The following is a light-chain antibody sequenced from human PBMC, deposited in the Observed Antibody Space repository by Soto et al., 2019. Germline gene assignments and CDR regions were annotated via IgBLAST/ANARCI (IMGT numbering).Light chain of an antibody. CDR3: QQYNSNEWT. V-gene: IGKV1-5*01. CDR2: DAS. CDR1: QSISSW. J-gene: IGKJ1*01. Sequence: DIQMTQSPSTLSASVGDRVTITCRASQSISSWLAWYQQKPGKAPKLLIYDASSLESGVPSRFSGSGSGTEFTLTISSLQPDDFATYYCQQYNSNEWTFGQGTKVEIK.